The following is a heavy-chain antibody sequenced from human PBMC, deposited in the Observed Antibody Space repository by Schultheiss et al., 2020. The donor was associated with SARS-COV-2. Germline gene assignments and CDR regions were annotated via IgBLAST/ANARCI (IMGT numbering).Heavy chain of an antibody. V-gene: IGHV3-7*03. CDR3: ARVRIVVVPAAIPKDNYYMDV. CDR2: IKQDGSEK. D-gene: IGHD2-2*01. Sequence: GGSLRLSCAASGFTFSSYSMNWVRQAPGKGLEWVANIKQDGSEKYYVDSVKGRFTISRDNAKNSLYLQMNILRAEDTAVYYCARVRIVVVPAAIPKDNYYMDVWGKGTTVTVSS. CDR1: GFTFSSYS. J-gene: IGHJ6*03.